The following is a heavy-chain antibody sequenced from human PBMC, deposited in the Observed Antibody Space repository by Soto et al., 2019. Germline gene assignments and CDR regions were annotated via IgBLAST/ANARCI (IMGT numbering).Heavy chain of an antibody. D-gene: IGHD1-1*01. J-gene: IGHJ4*02. V-gene: IGHV4-59*01. CDR1: GGSISSDY. Sequence: SETLSLTCIVSGGSISSDYWSWIRQPPGKGLEWIGYIYYSGSTNYNPSLKSRVTISIDTSKNQFSLKLSSVTAADTAVYYCARGTYGTQSHWSQGSLVTVSS. CDR2: IYYSGST. CDR3: ARGTYGTQSH.